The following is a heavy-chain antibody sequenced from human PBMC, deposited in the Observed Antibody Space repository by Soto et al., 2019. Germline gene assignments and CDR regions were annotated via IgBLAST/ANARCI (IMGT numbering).Heavy chain of an antibody. CDR1: GASLGGFH. J-gene: IGHJ3*02. V-gene: IGHV4-34*12. D-gene: IGHD3-16*01. CDR3: ARSPLGYDYVRQTWREVGDSFDI. CDR2: LIHGGST. Sequence: LSLTCAIYGASLGGFHWTWLRQAPVEGLEWIGELIHGGSTNYNPSLKSRVSFSLDTSKNQFSPHLMSVTAADTAVYYCARSPLGYDYVRQTWREVGDSFDIWGRGTMVTVSS.